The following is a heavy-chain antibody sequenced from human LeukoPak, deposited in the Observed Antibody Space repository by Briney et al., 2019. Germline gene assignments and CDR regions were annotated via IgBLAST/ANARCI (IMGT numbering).Heavy chain of an antibody. V-gene: IGHV3-48*03. J-gene: IGHJ4*02. Sequence: PGGSLRLSCAASGFTFSSYEMNWVCQAPGKGLEWVSYISSSGSTIYYADSVKGRFTISRDNSKNTLYLQLNSLRDEDTAVYYCARGWGFFDYWGQGTLVTVSS. CDR2: ISSSGSTI. D-gene: IGHD7-27*01. CDR3: ARGWGFFDY. CDR1: GFTFSSYE.